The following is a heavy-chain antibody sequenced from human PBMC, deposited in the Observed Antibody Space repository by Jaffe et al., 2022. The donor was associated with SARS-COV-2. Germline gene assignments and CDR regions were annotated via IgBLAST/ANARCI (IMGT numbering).Heavy chain of an antibody. D-gene: IGHD5-12*01. J-gene: IGHJ6*03. CDR2: IIPIFGTA. CDR3: ARGIVATIEKYYYYYMDV. Sequence: QVQLVQSGAEVKKPGSSVKVSCKASGGTFSSYAISWVRQAPGQGLEWMGGIIPIFGTANYAQKFQGRVTITADESTSTAYMELSSLRSEDTAVYYCARGIVATIEKYYYYYMDVWGKGTTVTVSS. V-gene: IGHV1-69*01. CDR1: GGTFSSYA.